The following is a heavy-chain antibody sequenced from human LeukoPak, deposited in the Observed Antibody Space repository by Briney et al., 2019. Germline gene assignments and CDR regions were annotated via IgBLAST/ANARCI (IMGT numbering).Heavy chain of an antibody. J-gene: IGHJ6*03. CDR1: GFTFDNYG. D-gene: IGHD1-7*01. Sequence: GGSLRLSCAASGFTFDNYGMSWVRQAPGKGLEWVSSINWNGGSTGYADSVKGRFTISRDNAKNSLYLQMNSLRAEDTALYYCARGTGTIGYYYYMDVWGKGTTVTVSS. CDR2: INWNGGST. CDR3: ARGTGTIGYYYYMDV. V-gene: IGHV3-20*04.